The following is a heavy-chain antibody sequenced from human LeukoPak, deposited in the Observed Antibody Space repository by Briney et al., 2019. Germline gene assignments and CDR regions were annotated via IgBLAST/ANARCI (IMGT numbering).Heavy chain of an antibody. J-gene: IGHJ4*02. V-gene: IGHV4-4*07. CDR3: VRESTNYDFSSY. CDR1: GGSISSNY. D-gene: IGHD3-3*01. CDR2: IYTSGST. Sequence: SETLSLTCTVSGGSISSNYWTWIRQPAGKGLEWIGRIYTSGSTNYNPSLKSRVTISVDTSKNQFSLKLSSVTAADTAVYYCVRESTNYDFSSYWGQGTLVTVSS.